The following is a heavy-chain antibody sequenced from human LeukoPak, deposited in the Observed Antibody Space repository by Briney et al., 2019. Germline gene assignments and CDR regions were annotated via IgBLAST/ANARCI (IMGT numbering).Heavy chain of an antibody. Sequence: GGSLRLSCAAPGFTFSSYAMSWVRQAPGKGLEWVSAISGSGGSTYYADSVKGRFTISRDNSKNTLYLQMNSLRAEDTAVYYCAKDHGSPGAFDIWGQGTMVTVSS. V-gene: IGHV3-23*01. CDR3: AKDHGSPGAFDI. CDR1: GFTFSSYA. J-gene: IGHJ3*02. CDR2: ISGSGGST.